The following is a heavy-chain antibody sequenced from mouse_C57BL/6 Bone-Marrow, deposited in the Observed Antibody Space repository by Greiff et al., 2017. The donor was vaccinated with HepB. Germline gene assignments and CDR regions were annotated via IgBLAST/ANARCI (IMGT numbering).Heavy chain of an antibody. D-gene: IGHD6-1*01. V-gene: IGHV1-82*01. CDR3: AQDTTISFDS. J-gene: IGHJ2*01. Sequence: QVQLKESGPELVKPGASVKISCKASGYAFSSSWMNWVKQRPGKGLEWIGRIYPGDGDTNYNGKFKGKATLTADKSSSTAYMQLSSLTSEDSAVYSCAQDTTISFDSWGHNTPLSLSS. CDR2: IYPGDGDT. CDR1: GYAFSSSW.